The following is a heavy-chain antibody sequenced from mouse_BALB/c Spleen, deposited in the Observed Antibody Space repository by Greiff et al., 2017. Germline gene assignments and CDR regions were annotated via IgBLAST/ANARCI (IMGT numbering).Heavy chain of an antibody. Sequence: VKVVESGAELVRPGSSVKISCKASGYAFSSYWMNWVKQRPGQGLEWIGQIYPGDGDTNYNGKFKGKATLTADKSSSTAYMQLSSLTSEDSAVYYCASYYLDYWGQGTTLTVSS. CDR3: ASYYLDY. CDR1: GYAFSSYW. V-gene: IGHV1-80*01. J-gene: IGHJ2*01. D-gene: IGHD2-1*01. CDR2: IYPGDGDT.